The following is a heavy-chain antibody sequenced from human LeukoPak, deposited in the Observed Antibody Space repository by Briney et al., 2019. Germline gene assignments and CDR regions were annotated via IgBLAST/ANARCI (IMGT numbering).Heavy chain of an antibody. CDR2: ISAHNGDT. J-gene: IGHJ3*02. D-gene: IGHD1-7*01. Sequence: EASVKVSCKASGYTFINFGISWVRQAPGQGFEWMGWISAHNGDTNYAQKFQGRVTMTTDTSTSTIFMELRSLRSDDTAVYYCARELREELVPELETDAFDIWGQGTMVTVSS. CDR3: ARELREELVPELETDAFDI. CDR1: GYTFINFG. V-gene: IGHV1-18*01.